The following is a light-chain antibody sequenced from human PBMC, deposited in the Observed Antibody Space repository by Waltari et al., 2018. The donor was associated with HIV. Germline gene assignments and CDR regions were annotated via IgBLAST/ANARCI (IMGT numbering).Light chain of an antibody. J-gene: IGKJ2*01. Sequence: EVVMTQSPATLSVSPGERATLSCRASQSVNSHLAWYQHKPGQAPRLLIYGASTRATGVPARFSGSGSGTEFTLTISSLQSEDFAVYYCLQYNHWPPYTFGQGTKLEIK. CDR2: GAS. CDR1: QSVNSH. CDR3: LQYNHWPPYT. V-gene: IGKV3-15*01.